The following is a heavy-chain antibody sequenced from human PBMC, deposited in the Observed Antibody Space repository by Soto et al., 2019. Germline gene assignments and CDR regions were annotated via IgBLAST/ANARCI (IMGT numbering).Heavy chain of an antibody. V-gene: IGHV1-3*01. D-gene: IGHD6-19*01. CDR2: INAGNGNT. CDR1: GYTVTSYA. Sequence: ASVKVSCKASGYTVTSYAMHWVRQAPGQRLEWMGWINAGNGNTKYSQKFQGRVTITRDTSASTAYMELSSLRSEDTAVYYCARLRPLIEVAGPASYNWFDPWXQ. J-gene: IGHJ5*02. CDR3: ARLRPLIEVAGPASYNWFDP.